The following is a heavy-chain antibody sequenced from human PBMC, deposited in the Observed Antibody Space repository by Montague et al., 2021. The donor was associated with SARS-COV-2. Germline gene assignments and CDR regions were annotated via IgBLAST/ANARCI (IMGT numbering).Heavy chain of an antibody. Sequence: SETLPLTCTVSGGSISSSSYYWGWIRQPPGKGLEWIGSIYYSGSTYYNPSLKSRVTISVDTSKNQFSLKLSSVTAADTAVYYCATYTTGKGEGWFDPWGQGTLVTVSS. D-gene: IGHD1-1*01. V-gene: IGHV4-39*01. CDR3: ATYTTGKGEGWFDP. J-gene: IGHJ5*02. CDR2: IYYSGST. CDR1: GGSISSSSYY.